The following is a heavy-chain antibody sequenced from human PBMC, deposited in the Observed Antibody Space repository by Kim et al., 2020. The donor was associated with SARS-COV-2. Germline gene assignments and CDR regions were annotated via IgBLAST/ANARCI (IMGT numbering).Heavy chain of an antibody. CDR2: IIPIFGKA. CDR1: GGTFSSYA. D-gene: IGHD3-3*01. J-gene: IGHJ6*02. V-gene: IGHV1-69*13. Sequence: SVKVSCKASGGTFSSYAISWVRQAPGQGLEWVGGIIPIFGKANYAQKFQGRVTITADESTSTAYMELSSLRSDDTAVYFCARAIPRVYNFDFWSGEFMDVWGQGTTVTVSS. CDR3: ARAIPRVYNFDFWSGEFMDV.